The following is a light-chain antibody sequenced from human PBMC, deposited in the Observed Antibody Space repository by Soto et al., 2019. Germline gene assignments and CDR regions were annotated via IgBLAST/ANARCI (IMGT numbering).Light chain of an antibody. CDR3: QQYNSNLYT. J-gene: IGKJ2*01. CDR2: DAS. CDR1: QSISGW. Sequence: DIQMTQSPSTLSASVGDRVTITCRASQSISGWLVWYQQKPGKAPKLLIYDASNLESGVLSRFSGSGSGTQFTLTISSLQPDDFATYYCQQYNSNLYTFGQGTKLEIK. V-gene: IGKV1-5*01.